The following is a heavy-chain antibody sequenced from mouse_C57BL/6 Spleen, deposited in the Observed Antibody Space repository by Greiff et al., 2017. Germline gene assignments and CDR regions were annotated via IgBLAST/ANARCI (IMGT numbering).Heavy chain of an antibody. D-gene: IGHD1-1*02. CDR3: ARRRGNYFDY. V-gene: IGHV1-69*01. CDR1: GYTFTSYW. Sequence: QVQLQQPGAELVMPGASVKLSCKASGYTFTSYWMHWVKQRPGQGLEWIGEIDPSDSYTNYNQKFKGKSTLTVDKSSSTAYMQLRSLTSEDAAVYYCARRRGNYFDYWGQGTTLTGSS. J-gene: IGHJ2*01. CDR2: IDPSDSYT.